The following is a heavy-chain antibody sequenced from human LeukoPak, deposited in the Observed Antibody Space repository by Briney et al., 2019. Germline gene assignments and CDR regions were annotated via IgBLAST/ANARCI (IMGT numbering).Heavy chain of an antibody. J-gene: IGHJ4*02. V-gene: IGHV1-24*01. CDR3: ATPSGWNGNY. D-gene: IGHD6-19*01. Sequence: GASVKVSCKVSGYTLTDLSMHWVRQAPGKGLEWMGGFDPEDGETIYAQKFQGRVTMTEDTSTDTAYMGLSSLRSEDTAVYYCATPSGWNGNYWGQGTLVTVSS. CDR2: FDPEDGET. CDR1: GYTLTDLS.